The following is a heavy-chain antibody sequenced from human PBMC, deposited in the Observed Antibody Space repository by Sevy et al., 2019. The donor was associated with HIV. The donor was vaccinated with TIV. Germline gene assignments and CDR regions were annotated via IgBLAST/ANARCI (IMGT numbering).Heavy chain of an antibody. CDR1: GFTFSSYA. Sequence: GGSLRLSCVASGFTFSSYAMSWVRQAPGKGLEWVSAISGSGGSTYYADSVKGRFTISRDNSKNTLYLQMNSLRAEDTAVYYCAKENYYGSGSYYNSGEFDPWGQGTLVTVSS. J-gene: IGHJ5*02. D-gene: IGHD3-10*01. CDR3: AKENYYGSGSYYNSGEFDP. CDR2: ISGSGGST. V-gene: IGHV3-23*01.